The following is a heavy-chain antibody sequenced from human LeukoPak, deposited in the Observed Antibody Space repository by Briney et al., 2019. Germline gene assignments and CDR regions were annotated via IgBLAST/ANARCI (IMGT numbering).Heavy chain of an antibody. J-gene: IGHJ4*02. D-gene: IGHD6-13*01. CDR1: GGSISSYY. Sequence: SETLSLTCTVSGGSISSYYWSWIRQPPGKGLEWIGYIYYTGSTNYNPSLKSRVTISVDTSKNHFSLKLTSVTAADAAVYYCARVGSSWYAYYLDYWGQETLLTVSS. CDR2: IYYTGST. V-gene: IGHV4-59*01. CDR3: ARVGSSWYAYYLDY.